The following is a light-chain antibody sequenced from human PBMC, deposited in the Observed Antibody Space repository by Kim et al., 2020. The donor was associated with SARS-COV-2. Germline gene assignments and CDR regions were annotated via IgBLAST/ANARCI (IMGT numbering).Light chain of an antibody. CDR1: QSVSSN. CDR2: GAS. V-gene: IGKV3-15*01. Sequence: YVSPWERATLSCRASQSVSSNLAWYQQKPGQAPRLLIYGASTRATGIPARFSGSGSGTEFTLTISSLQSEDFAVYYCQQYNNWLTFGGGTKVDIK. J-gene: IGKJ4*01. CDR3: QQYNNWLT.